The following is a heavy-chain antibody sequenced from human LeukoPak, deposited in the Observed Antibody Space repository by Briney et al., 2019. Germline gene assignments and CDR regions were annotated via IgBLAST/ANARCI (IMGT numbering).Heavy chain of an antibody. J-gene: IGHJ4*02. D-gene: IGHD5-18*01. V-gene: IGHV4-34*01. CDR1: GGSFSGYY. Sequence: KPSETLSLTCAVYGGSFSGYYWSWIRQPPGKGLEWIGEINHSGSTNYNPSLKSRVTISVDTSKNQFSLKLSSVTAADTAVYYCARKRGYSYGYSYWGQGTLVTVSS. CDR3: ARKRGYSYGYSY. CDR2: INHSGST.